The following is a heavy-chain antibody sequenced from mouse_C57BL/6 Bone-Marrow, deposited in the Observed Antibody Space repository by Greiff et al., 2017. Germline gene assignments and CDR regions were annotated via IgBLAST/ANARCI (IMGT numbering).Heavy chain of an antibody. Sequence: QVQLQQSGPELVKPGASVKISCKASGYAFSSSWMNWVKQRPGKGLEWIGRIYPGDGDTNYNGKFKGKATLTADKSSSTAYMQLSSLTSEDSAVYFCAREGWLLPWFAYWGQEALVTVSA. V-gene: IGHV1-82*01. J-gene: IGHJ3*01. D-gene: IGHD2-3*01. CDR3: AREGWLLPWFAY. CDR2: IYPGDGDT. CDR1: GYAFSSSW.